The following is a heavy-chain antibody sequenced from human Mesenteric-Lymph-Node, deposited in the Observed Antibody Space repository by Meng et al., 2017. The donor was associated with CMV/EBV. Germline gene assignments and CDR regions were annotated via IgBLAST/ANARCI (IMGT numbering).Heavy chain of an antibody. CDR1: GSCNTSGDYY. V-gene: IGHV4-30-4*01. Sequence: CAGSGSCNTSGDYYWSGPRQPPGKGLEWIGYIYYSGTTYYNPSLKSRLTMSIDTSKNQFSLKVSAVTAADTAVYYCARVPSSGCCDFWGQGTLVTVSS. D-gene: IGHD3-22*01. CDR2: IYYSGTT. J-gene: IGHJ4*02. CDR3: ARVPSSGCCDF.